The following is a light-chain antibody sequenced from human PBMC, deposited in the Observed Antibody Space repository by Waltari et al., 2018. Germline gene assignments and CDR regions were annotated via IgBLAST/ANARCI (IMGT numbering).Light chain of an antibody. CDR2: DNN. J-gene: IGLJ3*02. CDR3: GTWDSSLSAGV. Sequence: QSVLTQPPSVSAAPGQKVTIPCSGSSSNIGTNYVSWYQHLPGTAPKLLIYDNNKRPSGIPDRFSGSKSDTSATLGITGLQTGDEADYYCGTWDSSLSAGVFGGGTKLTVL. V-gene: IGLV1-51*01. CDR1: SSNIGTNY.